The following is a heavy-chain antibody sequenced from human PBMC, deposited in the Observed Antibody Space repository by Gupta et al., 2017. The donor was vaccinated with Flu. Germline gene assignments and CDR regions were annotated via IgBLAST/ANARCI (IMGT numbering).Heavy chain of an antibody. CDR3: ASDLPVDIVVVPAAIRGNYYYYGMDV. J-gene: IGHJ6*02. V-gene: IGHV4-38-2*01. CDR1: VYSISSGYS. CDR2: IYHSGGT. Sequence: QVQLQESGAGMVKPSETMSLSCAFSVYSISSGYSWGWIRQPPGKWLQWIGSIYHSGGTYYNPSLKSRVTISVDTSKNQFSLQLSSVTAADTAVYYYASDLPVDIVVVPAAIRGNYYYYGMDVWGQGPTVTVSS. D-gene: IGHD2-2*01.